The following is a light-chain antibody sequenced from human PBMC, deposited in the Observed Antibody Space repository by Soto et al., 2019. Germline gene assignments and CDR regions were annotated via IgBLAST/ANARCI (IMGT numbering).Light chain of an antibody. CDR1: SSDVGGYNC. V-gene: IGLV2-14*03. CDR3: SSYSSSIYVI. J-gene: IGLJ2*01. Sequence: QSALTQVASVSGFPGQSISISCTGTSSDVGGYNCVSWYQLHPGRAPKLIIFDVTNRPSGVSDRFSGSKSGNTASLTISGLQAEDEADYYCSSYSSSIYVIFGGGTTLTVL. CDR2: DVT.